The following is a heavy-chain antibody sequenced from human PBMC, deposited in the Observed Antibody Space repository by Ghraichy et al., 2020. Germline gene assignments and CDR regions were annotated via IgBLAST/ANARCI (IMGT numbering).Heavy chain of an antibody. CDR1: GFTFSNYA. Sequence: GESLNISCAASGFTFSNYAMSWVRQAPGKGLEWVSAISGSGGGTYYADSVKGRFTISRDNSKNTLYLQMNSLRAEDTAVYYCANPEGYCSRTTCYSFDHWGQGTLVTVSS. J-gene: IGHJ4*02. CDR2: ISGSGGGT. D-gene: IGHD2-2*01. CDR3: ANPEGYCSRTTCYSFDH. V-gene: IGHV3-23*01.